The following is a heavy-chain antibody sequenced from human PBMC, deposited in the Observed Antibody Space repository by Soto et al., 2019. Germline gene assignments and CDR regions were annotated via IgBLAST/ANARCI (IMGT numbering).Heavy chain of an antibody. D-gene: IGHD2-2*01. CDR1: GFTFSSYA. CDR2: ISYDGSNK. J-gene: IGHJ4*02. CDR3: AKDYCTSPSCSFDY. Sequence: PGGSLRLSCAASGFTFSSYAMHWVRQAPGKGLEWVAVISYDGSNKYYADSVKGRFTISRDNSKNTLYLQMDSLRVEDTAVYYCAKDYCTSPSCSFDYWGQGTPVTVSS. V-gene: IGHV3-30*14.